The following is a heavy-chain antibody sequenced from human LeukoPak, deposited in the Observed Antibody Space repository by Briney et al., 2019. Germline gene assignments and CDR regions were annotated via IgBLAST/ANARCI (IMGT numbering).Heavy chain of an antibody. Sequence: GGSPRLSCAASGFTVSSKYMNWVRQAPGKGLEWVSTIYTGGGTYYADSVKGRFTISRDSSKNTLVLQMNSLRAEDTAVYHCVTGSDWGQGTLVTVSS. CDR3: VTGSD. V-gene: IGHV3-53*01. J-gene: IGHJ4*02. D-gene: IGHD5-12*01. CDR1: GFTVSSKY. CDR2: IYTGGGT.